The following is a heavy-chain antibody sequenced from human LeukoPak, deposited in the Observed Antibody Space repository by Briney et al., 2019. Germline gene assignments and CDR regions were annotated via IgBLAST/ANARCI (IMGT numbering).Heavy chain of an antibody. CDR1: GFTFTNYG. CDR3: TRDFSNTSGFKVEVDF. J-gene: IGHJ4*02. Sequence: ASVKVSCKASGFTFTNYGFAWGRQPPGQGLEWMGWISAYNGDKKYTQNFQGRLSMTTDSSMSTAYMELRNLRSDDTAVYYCTRDFSNTSGFKVEVDFWGQGTLVTVSS. V-gene: IGHV1-18*04. D-gene: IGHD6-19*01. CDR2: ISAYNGDK.